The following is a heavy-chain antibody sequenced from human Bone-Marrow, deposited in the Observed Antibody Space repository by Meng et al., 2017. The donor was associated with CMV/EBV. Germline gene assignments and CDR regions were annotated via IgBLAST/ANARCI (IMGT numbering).Heavy chain of an antibody. Sequence: ASVKVSCKASGYTLTGYYMHWVRQAPGQGLEWMGWINPNSGGTNYAQKFQGRVTMTRDTSISTAYMELSRLRSDDTAVYYCARVSGVLRFLEWSQMTEINYWGQGTLVTVSS. CDR1: GYTLTGYY. D-gene: IGHD3-3*01. CDR2: INPNSGGT. V-gene: IGHV1-2*02. J-gene: IGHJ4*02. CDR3: ARVSGVLRFLEWSQMTEINY.